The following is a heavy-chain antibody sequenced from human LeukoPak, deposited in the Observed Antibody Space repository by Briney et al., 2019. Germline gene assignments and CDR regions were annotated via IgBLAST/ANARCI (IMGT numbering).Heavy chain of an antibody. CDR2: ISATGFTT. CDR3: TKDVQVGPTRGFFDF. V-gene: IGHV3-23*01. J-gene: IGHJ4*03. D-gene: IGHD1-26*01. CDR1: GFTFSSYT. Sequence: GGSLGLSCAASGFTFSSYTMSWVRQAPGKGLEWISVISATGFTTYHTDSVKGRFTISRDNSKSMLYLQMDGLRAEDTAIYFCTKDVQVGPTRGFFDFWGQGTLVTVSS.